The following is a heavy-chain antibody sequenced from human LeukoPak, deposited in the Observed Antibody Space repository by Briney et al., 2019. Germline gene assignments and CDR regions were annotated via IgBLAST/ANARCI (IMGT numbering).Heavy chain of an antibody. CDR1: GGSISSYY. D-gene: IGHD3-9*01. CDR2: IYTSGST. V-gene: IGHV4-4*09. J-gene: IGHJ5*02. Sequence: SSETLSLTCTVSGGSISSYYWSWIRQPPGKGLEWIGYIYTSGSTNYNPSLKSRVTISVDTSKNQFSLKLSSVTAADTAVYYCARSESKYYDILTGYSGSTWFDPWGQGTLVTVSS. CDR3: ARSESKYYDILTGYSGSTWFDP.